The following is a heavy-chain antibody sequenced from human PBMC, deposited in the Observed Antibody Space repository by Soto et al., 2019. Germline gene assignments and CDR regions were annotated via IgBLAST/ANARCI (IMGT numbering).Heavy chain of an antibody. CDR1: GFTINNYG. CDR2: ISNDGRDK. CDR3: AKDQGIAASHGVD. J-gene: IGHJ3*01. V-gene: IGHV3-30*18. Sequence: QVQLVESGGGVVQPGTSLRLSCAASGFTINNYGMHWVRQAPGTGLEWVATISNDGRDKYYADSVKGRLTISRDNSKNTLYLQMNSLRAEDTAVYYCAKDQGIAASHGVDWGQGTLVTVSS. D-gene: IGHD6-13*01.